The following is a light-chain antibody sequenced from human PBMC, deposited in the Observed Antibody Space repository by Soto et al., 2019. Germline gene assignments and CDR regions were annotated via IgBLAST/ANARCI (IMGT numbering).Light chain of an antibody. CDR3: TSYTRSSSPWV. CDR2: DVS. CDR1: SSDVGGYDY. J-gene: IGLJ3*02. V-gene: IGLV2-14*01. Sequence: QSALTQPASVSGSPGQSITISCTGTSSDVGGYDYVSWYQQYPAKAPKLLIYDVSSRPSGVSNRFSGSKSGNTASLTISGLQAEDEADYYCTSYTRSSSPWVFGGATKLTVL.